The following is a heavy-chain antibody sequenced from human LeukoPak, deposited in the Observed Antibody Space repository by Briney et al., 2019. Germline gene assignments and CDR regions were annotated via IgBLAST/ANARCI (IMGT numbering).Heavy chain of an antibody. J-gene: IGHJ4*02. CDR2: IIPILGTA. CDR1: GGTFSSYA. Sequence: ASVKVSCKASGGTFSSYAISWVRQAPGQGLEWMGGIIPILGTANYAQKFQGRVTITADESTSTAYMELSSLRSEDTAVYYCARGSYGSGAYYFDYWGQGTLVTVSS. CDR3: ARGSYGSGAYYFDY. V-gene: IGHV1-69*13. D-gene: IGHD3-10*01.